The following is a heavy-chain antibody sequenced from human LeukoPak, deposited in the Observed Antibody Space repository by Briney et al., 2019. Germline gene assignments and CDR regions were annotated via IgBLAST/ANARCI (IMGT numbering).Heavy chain of an antibody. CDR3: AKGSYYDSSGSFYFDY. CDR1: GFTFSSYA. CDR2: ISGSGGST. Sequence: GGSLRLSCAASGFTFSSYAMTWVRQAPGKGLEWVSAISGSGGSTYYADSVKGRFTISRDNSKNTLYVQVNSLGTEDTAAYYCAKGSYYDSSGSFYFDYWGQGTLVTVSS. D-gene: IGHD3-22*01. J-gene: IGHJ4*02. V-gene: IGHV3-23*01.